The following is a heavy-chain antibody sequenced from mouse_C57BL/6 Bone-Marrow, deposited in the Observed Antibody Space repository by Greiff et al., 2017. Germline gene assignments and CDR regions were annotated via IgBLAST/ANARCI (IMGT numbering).Heavy chain of an antibody. J-gene: IGHJ1*03. CDR2: INPGSGGT. Sequence: QVQLPQSGAELVRPGTSVKVSCKASGYAFTYYFIEGVKQRPGQGLEWIGVINPGSGGTNYNEKFKGKATLTADKSSSTAYMQLSSLTSEDSAVYFCARLTGYWYFDVWGTGTTVTVSS. V-gene: IGHV1-54*01. CDR3: ARLTGYWYFDV. CDR1: GYAFTYYF.